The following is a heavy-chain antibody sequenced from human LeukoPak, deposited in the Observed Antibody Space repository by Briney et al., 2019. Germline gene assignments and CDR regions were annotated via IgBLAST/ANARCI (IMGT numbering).Heavy chain of an antibody. V-gene: IGHV4-34*01. J-gene: IGHJ4*02. CDR1: GGSFSGYY. D-gene: IGHD6-13*01. Sequence: PSETLSLTCAVYGGSFSGYYWSWIRQPPGKGLEWLGEINHSGSTNYNPSLKSRVTISVDTSKNQFSLKLSSVTAADTAVYYCARHPIARIAAAVVTRGGFDYWGQGTLVTVSS. CDR2: INHSGST. CDR3: ARHPIARIAAAVVTRGGFDY.